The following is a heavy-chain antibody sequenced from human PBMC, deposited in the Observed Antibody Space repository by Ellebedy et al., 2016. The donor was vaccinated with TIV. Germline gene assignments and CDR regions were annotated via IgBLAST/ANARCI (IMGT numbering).Heavy chain of an antibody. CDR3: ARLPRYSSGWQSGRDDAFDI. V-gene: IGHV3-48*01. J-gene: IGHJ3*02. D-gene: IGHD6-19*01. Sequence: GESLKISXAASGFTFSSYSMNWVRQAPGKGLEWVSYISSSSSTIYYADSVKGRFTISRDNAKNSLYLQMNSLRAEDTAVYYCARLPRYSSGWQSGRDDAFDIWGQGTMVTVSS. CDR1: GFTFSSYS. CDR2: ISSSSSTI.